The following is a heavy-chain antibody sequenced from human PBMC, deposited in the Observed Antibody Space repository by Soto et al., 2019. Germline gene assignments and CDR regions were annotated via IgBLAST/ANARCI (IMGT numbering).Heavy chain of an antibody. V-gene: IGHV3-74*01. D-gene: IGHD3-22*01. Sequence: GGSLRLSCAASGFTFSNYRMSLVRQAQGKGLYWVSTISGDGSGTIYADSVKGRLTISRDNARNTLYLQMNSLRAEDTAVYFCARGDGDYYDGNGYLGRHWGQGTLVTVSS. J-gene: IGHJ4*02. CDR3: ARGDGDYYDGNGYLGRH. CDR1: GFTFSNYR. CDR2: ISGDGSGT.